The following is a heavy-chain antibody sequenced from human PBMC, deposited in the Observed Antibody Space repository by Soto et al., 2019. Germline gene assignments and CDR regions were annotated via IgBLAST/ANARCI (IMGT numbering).Heavy chain of an antibody. D-gene: IGHD2-2*01. V-gene: IGHV2-5*02. CDR3: VGYCSSTSCYRRWWFDP. J-gene: IGHJ5*02. CDR1: GFSLSTSGVG. Sequence: SGPTLVNPPPTLTLTCTFSGFSLSTSGVGVGWIRQPPGKALEWLALIYSDDDKRYSPSLKSRLTITKDTSKNQVVLTMTNMDPVDTATYYCVGYCSSTSCYRRWWFDPWGQGTLVTVSS. CDR2: IYSDDDK.